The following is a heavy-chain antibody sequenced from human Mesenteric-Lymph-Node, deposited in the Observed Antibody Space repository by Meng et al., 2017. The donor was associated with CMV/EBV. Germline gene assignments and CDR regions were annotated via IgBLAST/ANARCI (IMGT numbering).Heavy chain of an antibody. J-gene: IGHJ4*02. Sequence: GVSLRLLCAVSGFTCDVYAMLWVRQAPGKGLEWVSCISWNCGSIGYADSVKGRFTIARDNAKNSLYLQMNSQRAEDTALYYCAKADNPFAVAGTGGYYFDYWGQGTLVTVSS. CDR1: GFTCDVYA. CDR3: AKADNPFAVAGTGGYYFDY. CDR2: ISWNCGSI. V-gene: IGHV3-9*01. D-gene: IGHD6-19*01.